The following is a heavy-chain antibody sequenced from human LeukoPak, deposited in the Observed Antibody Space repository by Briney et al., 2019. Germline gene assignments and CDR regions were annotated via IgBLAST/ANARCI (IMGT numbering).Heavy chain of an antibody. CDR1: GYTFTSYG. CDR2: ISAYNGNT. D-gene: IGHD2-15*01. Sequence: ASVKVSCKASGYTFTSYGISWVRQAPGQGLEWMGWISAYNGNTNYAQKLQGRVTITADESTSTAYLEVSSLRSEDTAMYYCARALVIGWELPYFDSWGQGTLVTVSS. CDR3: ARALVIGWELPYFDS. V-gene: IGHV1-18*01. J-gene: IGHJ4*02.